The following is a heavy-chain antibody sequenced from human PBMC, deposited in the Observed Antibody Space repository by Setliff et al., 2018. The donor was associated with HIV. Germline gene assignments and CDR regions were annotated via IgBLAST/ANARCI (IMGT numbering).Heavy chain of an antibody. CDR1: GGSMNSHY. CDR2: IYYSVST. V-gene: IGHV4-59*11. CDR3: ARGVVDYDFWSGSGNYYYMDV. J-gene: IGHJ6*03. Sequence: SETLSLTCTVSGGSMNSHYWSWIRQSPGRGLEWIGYIYYSVSTKYNPSLKSRVSMSIDTSKNQFSLKMSSVTAADTAVYYCARGVVDYDFWSGSGNYYYMDVWGKGTTVTVSS. D-gene: IGHD3-3*01.